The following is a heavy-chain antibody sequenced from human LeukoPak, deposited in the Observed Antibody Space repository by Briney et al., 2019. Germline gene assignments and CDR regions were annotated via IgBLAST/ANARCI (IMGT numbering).Heavy chain of an antibody. J-gene: IGHJ3*02. V-gene: IGHV3-53*01. CDR3: AKEGSGYTYGYNDALGI. CDR1: GFIVSTNY. CDR2: IYDHGAT. Sequence: GSLRLSCAASGFIVSTNYMSWVRQAPGKGLEWVSVIYDHGATKYADSVKGRFTISRDISKNTVYLQMNRLTAEDSAVYYCAKEGSGYTYGYNDALGIWGQGTMVTVSS. D-gene: IGHD5-18*01.